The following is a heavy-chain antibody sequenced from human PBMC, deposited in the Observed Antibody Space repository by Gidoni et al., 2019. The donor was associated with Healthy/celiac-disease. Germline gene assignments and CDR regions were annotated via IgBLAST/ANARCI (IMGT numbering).Heavy chain of an antibody. CDR3: ARIAEYGDYVWWFDP. CDR1: GFSLSNARMG. CDR2: IFSNDEK. Sequence: QVTLKESGPVLVKPTETLTLTCTVSGFSLSNARMGASWIRQPPGKALEWLAHIFSNDEKSYSTSLKSRLTISKDTSKSQVVLTMTNMDPVDTATYYCARIAEYGDYVWWFDPWGQGTLVTVSS. D-gene: IGHD4-17*01. J-gene: IGHJ5*02. V-gene: IGHV2-26*01.